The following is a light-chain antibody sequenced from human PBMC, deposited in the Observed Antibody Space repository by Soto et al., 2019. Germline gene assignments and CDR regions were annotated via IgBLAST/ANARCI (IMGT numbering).Light chain of an antibody. CDR2: LKSDGSH. Sequence: QLVLTQSPSASASLGASVKLTCTLSNGHSSYAIAWHQQQPEKGPRYLMNLKSDGSHRKGDGIPDRFSGSSSGAERYLTISSLQSEDEADYYCQTWGTGIVAFGGGTKVTVL. CDR1: NGHSSYA. V-gene: IGLV4-69*01. J-gene: IGLJ2*01. CDR3: QTWGTGIVA.